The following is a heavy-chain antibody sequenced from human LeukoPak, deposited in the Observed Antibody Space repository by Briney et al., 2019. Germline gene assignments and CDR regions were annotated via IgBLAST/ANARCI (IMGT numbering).Heavy chain of an antibody. Sequence: SETLSLTCAVYGGSFSGYYRSWIRQPPGKGLEWIGEINHSGSTNYNPSLKSRVTISVDTSKNQFSLKLSSVTAADTAVYYCARDPYCSSTSCERWFDPWGQGTLVTVSS. V-gene: IGHV4-34*01. CDR2: INHSGST. CDR1: GGSFSGYY. CDR3: ARDPYCSSTSCERWFDP. D-gene: IGHD2-2*01. J-gene: IGHJ5*02.